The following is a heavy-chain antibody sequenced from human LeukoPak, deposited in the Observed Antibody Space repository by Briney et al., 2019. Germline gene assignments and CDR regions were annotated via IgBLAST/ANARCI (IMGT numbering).Heavy chain of an antibody. CDR1: GGSFSIYY. Sequence: SETLSLTCTVSGGSFSIYYWTWIRQPAGKGLEWIGRIYISGSTNYNPSLKSRVTISRDTSKNEFSLKLSSVTAADTAVYYCARDSRRDGYNLDYWGRETLVTVSS. CDR3: ARDSRRDGYNLDY. J-gene: IGHJ4*02. CDR2: IYISGST. D-gene: IGHD5-24*01. V-gene: IGHV4-4*07.